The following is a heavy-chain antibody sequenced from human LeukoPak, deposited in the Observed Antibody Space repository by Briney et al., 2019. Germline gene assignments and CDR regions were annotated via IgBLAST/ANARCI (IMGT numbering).Heavy chain of an antibody. D-gene: IGHD3-22*01. V-gene: IGHV3-30*04. J-gene: IGHJ4*02. CDR3: ARESSMYSSGFDY. Sequence: PGRSLRLSCAASGFTFSSYAMHWVRQAPGKGLEWVAVISYDGSNKYYADSVKGRFTISRDNSKNSLYLQMNSLRAEDTAVYYCARESSMYSSGFDYWGQGTLVTVSS. CDR2: ISYDGSNK. CDR1: GFTFSSYA.